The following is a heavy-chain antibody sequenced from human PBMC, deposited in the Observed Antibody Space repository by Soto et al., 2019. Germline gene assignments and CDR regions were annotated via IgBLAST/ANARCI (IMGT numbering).Heavy chain of an antibody. D-gene: IGHD3-10*01. Sequence: ETLSLTCTVSGGSISSSSYYWGWIRQPPGKGLEWIGSIYYSGSTYYNPSLKSRVTISVDTSKNQFSLKLSSVTAADTAVYYCARYGSGSSVWFDPWGQGTLVTVSS. J-gene: IGHJ5*02. CDR3: ARYGSGSSVWFDP. V-gene: IGHV4-39*07. CDR1: GGSISSSSYY. CDR2: IYYSGST.